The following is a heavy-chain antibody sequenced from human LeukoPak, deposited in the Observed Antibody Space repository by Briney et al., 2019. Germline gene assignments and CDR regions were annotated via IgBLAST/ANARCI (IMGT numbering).Heavy chain of an antibody. CDR3: AKTAVELPLPLDY. CDR2: ISSSSSYI. CDR1: GFTFSSYS. Sequence: GGSLRLSCAASGFTFSSYSMNWVRQAPGKGLEWVSSISSSSSYIYYADSVKGRFTISRDNAKNSLYLRMNSLRAEDTAVCYCAKTAVELPLPLDYWGQGTLVTVSS. D-gene: IGHD6-19*01. J-gene: IGHJ4*02. V-gene: IGHV3-21*01.